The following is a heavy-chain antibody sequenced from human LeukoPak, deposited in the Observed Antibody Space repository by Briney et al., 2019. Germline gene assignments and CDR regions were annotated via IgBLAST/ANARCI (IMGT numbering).Heavy chain of an antibody. Sequence: GGSLRLSCAASGFTFSSYGMSWVRQAPGKGLEWVSSISSSSSYIYYADSVKGRFTISRDNAKNSLYLQMNSLRAEDTAVYYCARESPTWYYDILTGYYNWFDPWGQGTLVTVSS. D-gene: IGHD3-9*01. CDR3: ARESPTWYYDILTGYYNWFDP. CDR1: GFTFSSYG. V-gene: IGHV3-21*01. J-gene: IGHJ5*02. CDR2: ISSSSSYI.